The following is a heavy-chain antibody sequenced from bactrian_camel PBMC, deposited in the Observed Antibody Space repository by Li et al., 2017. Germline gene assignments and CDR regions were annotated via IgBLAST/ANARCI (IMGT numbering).Heavy chain of an antibody. Sequence: HVQLVESGGGSVQPGGSLRLSCVFSGSCAASSICMGWFRQVPGREREGLASIFTSAGNTHYYNSAKGRFTISQDAGKSTLYLQMTSLKPEDTAMYFCQARSPWCATEYWGQGTQVTVS. V-gene: IGHV3S68*01. J-gene: IGHJ4*01. CDR3: QARSPWCATEY. CDR2: IFTSAGNT. CDR1: GSCAASSIC. D-gene: IGHD2*01.